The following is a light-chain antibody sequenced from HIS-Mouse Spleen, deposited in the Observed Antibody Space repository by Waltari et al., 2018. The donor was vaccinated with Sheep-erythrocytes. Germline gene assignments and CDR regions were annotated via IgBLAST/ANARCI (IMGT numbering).Light chain of an antibody. J-gene: IGLJ3*02. CDR3: SSYAGSNNWV. V-gene: IGLV2-8*01. CDR1: SSDVGGYNY. Sequence: QSALTQPPSASGSPGQSVTTSCTGTSSDVGGYNYVSRYQQHPGKAPKLIIYEVSKRPSGVPDRFSGSKSGNTASLTVSGLQAEDEADYYCSSYAGSNNWVFGGGTKLTVL. CDR2: EVS.